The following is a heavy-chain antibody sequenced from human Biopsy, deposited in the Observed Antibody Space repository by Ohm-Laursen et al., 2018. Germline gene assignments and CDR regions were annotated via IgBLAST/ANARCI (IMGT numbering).Heavy chain of an antibody. J-gene: IGHJ5*02. Sequence: ASVEVSCKASGYTFTDYYIHWVRQSPGQGLEWMGWINPNSGVTNYAQRFQGRVTMTRDTSISTAYMELSRLRSDDTAVYYCARGGYYYDSLAYYYWFDPWGQGTLVTVSS. D-gene: IGHD3-22*01. V-gene: IGHV1-2*02. CDR2: INPNSGVT. CDR3: ARGGYYYDSLAYYYWFDP. CDR1: GYTFTDYY.